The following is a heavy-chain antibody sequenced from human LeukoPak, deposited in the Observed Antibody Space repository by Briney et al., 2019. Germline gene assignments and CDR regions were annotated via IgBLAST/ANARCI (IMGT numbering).Heavy chain of an antibody. CDR3: ARISRGDDILTGYPLYYYYMDV. Sequence: SETLSLTCTVSGYSINSGYFWGWVRQPPGKGPEWIGSIFHTGDVYYDPSLRSRVTVSVDTSRNQFSLKLSSVTAADTAVYYCARISRGDDILTGYPLYYYYMDVWGKGTTVTISS. V-gene: IGHV4-38-2*02. CDR1: GYSINSGYF. D-gene: IGHD3-9*01. CDR2: IFHTGDV. J-gene: IGHJ6*03.